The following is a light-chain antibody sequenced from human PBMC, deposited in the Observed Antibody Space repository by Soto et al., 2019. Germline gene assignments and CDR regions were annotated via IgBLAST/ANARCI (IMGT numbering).Light chain of an antibody. CDR1: STDFGGQNY. CDR2: EVS. J-gene: IGLJ1*01. Sequence: QSVLTQPASVSGSLGQSITISCTGTSTDFGGQNYVSWYQQHPGRAPKLILYEVSNRPSGVSNRFSGSKSGNTASLTISGLHAEEVPDYYCSSYTAVVTLEVFGPGTKVTVL. V-gene: IGLV2-14*01. CDR3: SSYTAVVTLEV.